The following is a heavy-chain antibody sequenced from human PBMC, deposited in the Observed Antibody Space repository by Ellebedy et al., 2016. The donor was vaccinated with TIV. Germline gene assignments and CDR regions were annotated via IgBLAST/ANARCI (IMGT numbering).Heavy chain of an antibody. V-gene: IGHV4-61*01. CDR1: GGSVSSGSYY. CDR2: IYYSGST. D-gene: IGHD3-22*01. CDR3: VRVNYDSSVGYYYGMDV. Sequence: SETLSLXCTVSGGSVSSGSYYWSWIRQPPGKGLEWIGYIYYSGSTNYNPSLKSRVTISVDTSKNQFSLKLSSVTAADTAVYYCVRVNYDSSVGYYYGMDVWGQGTTVTVSS. J-gene: IGHJ6*02.